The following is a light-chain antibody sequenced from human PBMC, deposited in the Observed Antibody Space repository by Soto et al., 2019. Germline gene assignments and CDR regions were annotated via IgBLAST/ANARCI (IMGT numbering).Light chain of an antibody. Sequence: DIQMTQSPSTLSASVGDRVTITCRASQSITIWLAWYQQKPRKAPKLLIFDASSLESGVPSRFSGSGSGTEFTLTISSLQPDDFATYYCQQYNSYSWTFGQGTKVEIK. V-gene: IGKV1-5*01. J-gene: IGKJ1*01. CDR2: DAS. CDR1: QSITIW. CDR3: QQYNSYSWT.